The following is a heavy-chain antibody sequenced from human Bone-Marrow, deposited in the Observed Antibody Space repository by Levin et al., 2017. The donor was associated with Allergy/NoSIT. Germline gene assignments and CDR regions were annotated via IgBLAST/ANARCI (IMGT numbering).Heavy chain of an antibody. CDR2: MNPNSGNT. Sequence: GESLKISCKASGYTFTNYDINWVRQATGQGLEWMGWMNPNSGNTGYAQKFQGRVTLTRTSSISTAYMELSSLTSEDTAVYYCATQKWERLRSYSYYGMDVWGQGTTVTVSS. V-gene: IGHV1-8*01. D-gene: IGHD1-26*01. CDR1: GYTFTNYD. J-gene: IGHJ6*02. CDR3: ATQKWERLRSYSYYGMDV.